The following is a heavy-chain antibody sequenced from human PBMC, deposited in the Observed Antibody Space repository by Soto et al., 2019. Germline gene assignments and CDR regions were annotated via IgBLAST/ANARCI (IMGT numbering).Heavy chain of an antibody. V-gene: IGHV1-18*01. CDR2: ISAFNGIT. CDR3: ARNGVSSGSGGDDGFDI. J-gene: IGHJ3*02. D-gene: IGHD6-19*01. CDR1: GYTFLTYG. Sequence: QVQLVQSGAEVKKPGASVKVSCKASGYTFLTYGISWVRQAPGQGLEWMGWISAFNGITNYPQKFQGRLTMTTDTSTSTAYMELRSLRSDDTAVYYCARNGVSSGSGGDDGFDIWGQGTRVTVSS.